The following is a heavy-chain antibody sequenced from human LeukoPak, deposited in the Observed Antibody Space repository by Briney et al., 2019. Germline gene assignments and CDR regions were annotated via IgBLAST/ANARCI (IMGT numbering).Heavy chain of an antibody. J-gene: IGHJ4*02. D-gene: IGHD4-17*01. CDR2: IYSFGST. V-gene: IGHV4-4*09. CDR1: GGSISSYY. Sequence: SETLSLTCTVSGGSISSYYWSWIRQPPGKGLEWIGYIYSFGSTNYNPSLKSRVTISVDTSKNQFSLKLSSVTAADTAVYYCASQGLRASPINDYWGQGTLVTVSS. CDR3: ASQGLRASPINDY.